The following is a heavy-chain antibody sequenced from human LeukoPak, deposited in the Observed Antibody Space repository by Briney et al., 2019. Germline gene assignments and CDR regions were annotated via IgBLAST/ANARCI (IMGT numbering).Heavy chain of an antibody. V-gene: IGHV3-23*01. D-gene: IGHD4-17*01. J-gene: IGHJ4*02. CDR3: AKESPYGDNRLYYFDY. CDR2: ISSTGGRT. CDR1: GFTFSSYA. Sequence: GGSLRLSCAASGFTFSSYAMSWVRQAPGKGLEWVSAISSTGGRTYYADSVKGRFTISRDNSRNTVCLQMNSLRAEDTAVYYCAKESPYGDNRLYYFDYWGQGTLVTVSS.